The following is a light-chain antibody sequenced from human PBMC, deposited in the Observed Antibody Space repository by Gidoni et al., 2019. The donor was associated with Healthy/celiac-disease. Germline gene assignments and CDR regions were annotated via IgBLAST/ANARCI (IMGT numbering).Light chain of an antibody. CDR2: AAS. V-gene: IGKV1-39*01. Sequence: DIQITQSPSSLSASVGDRVTITCRASQSISSYLNWYQQKPGKAPKLLIYAASSLQSGVPSRFSGSGSGTDFTLTISSLQPEEFATYYCQQSYSTPTFGQGTKVEIK. J-gene: IGKJ1*01. CDR1: QSISSY. CDR3: QQSYSTPT.